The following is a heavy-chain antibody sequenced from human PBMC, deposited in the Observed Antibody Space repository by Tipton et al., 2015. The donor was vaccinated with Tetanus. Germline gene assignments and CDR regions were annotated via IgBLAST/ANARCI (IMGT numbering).Heavy chain of an antibody. CDR3: ARDRFGDNYDIPSNWFGP. CDR2: ISSTTSYI. Sequence: SLRLSCAVSGFVFSNYAMNWVRQAPGKGLEWVASISSTTSYIYYADSLKGRFTISRDNAKNSLYLQMNSLRAEDTAVYYCARDRFGDNYDIPSNWFGPWGQGTLVTVSS. CDR1: GFVFSNYA. V-gene: IGHV3-21*01. D-gene: IGHD3-9*01. J-gene: IGHJ5*02.